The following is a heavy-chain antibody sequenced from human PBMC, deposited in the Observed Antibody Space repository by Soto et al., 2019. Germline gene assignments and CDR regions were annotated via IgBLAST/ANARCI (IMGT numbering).Heavy chain of an antibody. CDR3: ARTDYGDPVAWFDP. Sequence: GGSLRLSCAASGFTFSSYSMNWVRQAPGKGLEWVSYISSSSSTIYYADSVKGRFTISRDNAKNSLYLQMNSLRAEDTAVYYCARTDYGDPVAWFDPWGQGTLVTVSS. V-gene: IGHV3-48*01. D-gene: IGHD4-17*01. CDR1: GFTFSSYS. J-gene: IGHJ5*02. CDR2: ISSSSSTI.